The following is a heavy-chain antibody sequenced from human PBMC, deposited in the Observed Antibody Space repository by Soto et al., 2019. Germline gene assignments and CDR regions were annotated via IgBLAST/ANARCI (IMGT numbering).Heavy chain of an antibody. J-gene: IGHJ6*02. D-gene: IGHD6-13*01. CDR1: GFTFSNYW. V-gene: IGHV3-74*03. Sequence: EVQLVESGGGLVQPGGSLRLSCAASGFTFSNYWMYWVRQAPGKGLVWVSRVNNDGTDTTHADSVKGRFTISRDNVHNTLYLQMNSLRADDTAVYYRARGGLQHALDVWGQGSTVTVSS. CDR3: ARGGLQHALDV. CDR2: VNNDGTDT.